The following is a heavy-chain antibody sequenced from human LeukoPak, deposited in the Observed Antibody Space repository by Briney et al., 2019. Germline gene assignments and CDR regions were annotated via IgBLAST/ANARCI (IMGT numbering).Heavy chain of an antibody. CDR3: ARVMVGARAGDV. J-gene: IGHJ6*02. V-gene: IGHV3-48*04. Sequence: GGSLRLSCAASGFTFSSYSMNWVHQAPGKGLEWVSYISSSGSTTYYADAVKGRFTISRDNAKNSLYLQMNSLRVEDTAVYYCARVMVGARAGDVWGQGITVTVSS. D-gene: IGHD1-26*01. CDR2: ISSSGSTT. CDR1: GFTFSSYS.